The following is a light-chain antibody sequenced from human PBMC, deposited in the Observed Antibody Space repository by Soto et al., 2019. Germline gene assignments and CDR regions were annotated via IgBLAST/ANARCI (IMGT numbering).Light chain of an antibody. CDR2: EAS. J-gene: IGKJ2*01. CDR3: QQSDSTPYT. V-gene: IGKV2D-29*01. CDR1: QTLLHRDGKTY. Sequence: EIVMTQSPLSLSVTPGQPASISCKSSQTLLHRDGKTYLYWYLQRTGQPPQLLIHEASNRFSGVPDRFSGSGSGTDFTLTIASLQPEDFSTYYCQQSDSTPYTFGQGTKVEI.